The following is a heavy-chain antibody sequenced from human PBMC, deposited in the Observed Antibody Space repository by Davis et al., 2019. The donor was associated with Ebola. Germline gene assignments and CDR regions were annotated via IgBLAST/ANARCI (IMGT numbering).Heavy chain of an antibody. V-gene: IGHV3-7*03. CDR1: GFTFSNAW. J-gene: IGHJ4*02. Sequence: GESLKISCAASGFTFSNAWMSWVHQAPGKGLEWVANIKQDGSEKYYVDSVKGRFTISRDNAKNSLYLQMNSLRAEDTAVYYCAKDRPQGFWSGYYTDYWGQGTLVTVSS. D-gene: IGHD3-3*01. CDR3: AKDRPQGFWSGYYTDY. CDR2: IKQDGSEK.